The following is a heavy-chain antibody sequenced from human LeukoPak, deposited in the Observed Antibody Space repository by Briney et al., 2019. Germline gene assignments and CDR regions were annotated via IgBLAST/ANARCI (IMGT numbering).Heavy chain of an antibody. CDR2: ISSSGSTI. V-gene: IGHV3-48*04. J-gene: IGHJ6*02. CDR3: AREDYYYGMDV. CDR1: GFTFSSYS. Sequence: GGSLRLSCAASGFTFSSYSMNWVRQAPGKGLEWVSYISSSGSTIYYADSVKGRFTISRDNAKNSLYLQMNSLRAEDTAVYYCAREDYYYGMDVWGQGTTVTVSS.